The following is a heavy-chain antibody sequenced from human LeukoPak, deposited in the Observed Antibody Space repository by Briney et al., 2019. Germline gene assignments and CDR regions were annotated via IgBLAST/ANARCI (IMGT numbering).Heavy chain of an antibody. CDR3: ARGNSGSHWGDHYFYMDV. J-gene: IGHJ6*03. CDR2: ITHNGGT. D-gene: IGHD1-26*01. Sequence: SETLSLTCAVYGGSFRGYFWGWVRQTPGKGLEWLGEITHNGGTNYMPSLSGRVTVFQDVSKNQFSLKLSSVTAADTGVYYCARGNSGSHWGDHYFYMDVWGKGTTVIVSS. CDR1: GGSFRGYF. V-gene: IGHV4-34*01.